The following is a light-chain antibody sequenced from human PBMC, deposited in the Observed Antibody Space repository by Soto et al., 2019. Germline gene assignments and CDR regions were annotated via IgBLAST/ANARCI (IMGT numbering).Light chain of an antibody. CDR1: HSISTW. CDR2: DAS. Sequence: DIQMTQSPSTLSAFVGDRVTITCRASHSISTWLAWYQQKPGKAPKLLIYDASSLQSGVASRFSGSGSGTEFTLTISSLQPDEFATYYCQQYNSYGWTFGQGTEVEIK. J-gene: IGKJ1*01. V-gene: IGKV1-5*01. CDR3: QQYNSYGWT.